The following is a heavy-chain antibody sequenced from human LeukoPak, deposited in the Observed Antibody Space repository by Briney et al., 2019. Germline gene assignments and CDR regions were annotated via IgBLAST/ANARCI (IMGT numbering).Heavy chain of an antibody. V-gene: IGHV3-7*01. CDR2: IKEDGSEI. Sequence: PGGSLRLSCAASGFTFRRYSMSWVRQAPGKGLEWVANIKEDGSEIYYVDSVKGRFTIFRDNTKNSLYLQTNSLRAEDTAVYYCARVNFEYSSPYLGYWGQGTLVTVSS. CDR1: GFTFRRYS. CDR3: ARVNFEYSSPYLGY. D-gene: IGHD6-6*01. J-gene: IGHJ4*02.